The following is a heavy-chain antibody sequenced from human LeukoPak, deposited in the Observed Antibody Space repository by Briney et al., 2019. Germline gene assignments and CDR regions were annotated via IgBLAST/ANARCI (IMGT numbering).Heavy chain of an antibody. V-gene: IGHV3-53*01. CDR3: ARDEVTMVRGVLYY. CDR2: IYSGGST. Sequence: PGGSLRLSCAASGFTVSSNYMSWVRQAPGKGLGWVSVIYSGGSTYYADSVKGRFTISRDNAKNSLYLQMNSLRAEDTAVYYCARDEVTMVRGVLYYWGQGTLVTVSS. D-gene: IGHD3-10*01. CDR1: GFTVSSNY. J-gene: IGHJ4*02.